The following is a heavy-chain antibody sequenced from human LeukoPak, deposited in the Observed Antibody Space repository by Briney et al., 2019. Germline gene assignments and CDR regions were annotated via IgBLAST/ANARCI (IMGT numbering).Heavy chain of an antibody. D-gene: IGHD2-15*01. CDR2: ISGSGGST. Sequence: PGGSLRLSCAASGFTFSSYAMSWVRQAPGKGLEWVSAISGSGGSTYYADSVKGRFTISRDNSKNTLYLQMNSLRAEDTAVYYCAKDWGVVVVVAAFYWGQGTLVTVSS. J-gene: IGHJ4*02. CDR3: AKDWGVVVVVAAFY. CDR1: GFTFSSYA. V-gene: IGHV3-23*01.